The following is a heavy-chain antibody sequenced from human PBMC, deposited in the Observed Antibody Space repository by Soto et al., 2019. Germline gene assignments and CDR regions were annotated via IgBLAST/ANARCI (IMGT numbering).Heavy chain of an antibody. Sequence: QVQLVESGGGVVQPGRSLRLSCAASGFTFSSYGMHGVRQAPGKGLEWVAVISYDGSNKYYADSVKGRLTISRDNSKNTLYLQMNSMRGEDKAGYYCAKDNGSGCDWLRVGDASDIWGQGTMVTVSS. CDR2: ISYDGSNK. J-gene: IGHJ3*02. V-gene: IGHV3-30*18. CDR3: AKDNGSGCDWLRVGDASDI. D-gene: IGHD5-12*01. CDR1: GFTFSSYG.